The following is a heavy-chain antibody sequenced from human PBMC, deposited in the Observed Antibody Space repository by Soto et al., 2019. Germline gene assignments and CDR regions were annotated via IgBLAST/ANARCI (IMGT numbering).Heavy chain of an antibody. CDR3: TRHVQTTTVTTFDY. D-gene: IGHD4-17*01. V-gene: IGHV3-73*01. CDR2: IRSKANRYAT. Sequence: EVQLVESGGGLVQPGGSLKLSCAASGFTFSGSAMHWVRQASGKGLEWVGHIRSKANRYATSYAASVKGRFTISRDDSKNTAYLQMNSLKTEDTAVYYCTRHVQTTTVTTFDYWGQGTLVTVSS. CDR1: GFTFSGSA. J-gene: IGHJ4*02.